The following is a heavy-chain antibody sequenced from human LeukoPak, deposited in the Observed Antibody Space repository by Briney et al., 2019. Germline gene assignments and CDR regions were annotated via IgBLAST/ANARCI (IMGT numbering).Heavy chain of an antibody. CDR3: ASVRVEDYYYYYMDV. J-gene: IGHJ6*03. V-gene: IGHV1-2*06. Sequence: GASVKVSCKASGYTFTGYYMHGVRQAPGQGGEGMGRINPNRGGTKYAQKFQGRVTITRDTSNSKAYMELGRLRSDDTAVYYCASVRVEDYYYYYMDVWGKGTTVTVSS. D-gene: IGHD2-2*01. CDR2: INPNRGGT. CDR1: GYTFTGYY.